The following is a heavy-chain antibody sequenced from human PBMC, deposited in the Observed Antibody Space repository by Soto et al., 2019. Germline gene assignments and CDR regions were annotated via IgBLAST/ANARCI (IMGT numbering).Heavy chain of an antibody. J-gene: IGHJ6*02. D-gene: IGHD3-22*01. CDR3: ARPGGSGYLRGYYYYSMDV. Sequence: PSETLSLTCAVYGGSFSGYYWSWIRQPPGKGLEWIGEINHSGSTNYNPSLKSRVTISVDTSKNQFSLKLSSVTAADTAVYYCARPGGSGYLRGYYYYSMDVWGQGTTVTVSS. CDR1: GGSFSGYY. CDR2: INHSGST. V-gene: IGHV4-34*01.